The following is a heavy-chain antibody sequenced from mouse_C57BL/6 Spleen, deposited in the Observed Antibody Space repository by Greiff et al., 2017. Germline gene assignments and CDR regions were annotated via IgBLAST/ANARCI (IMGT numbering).Heavy chain of an antibody. Sequence: EVQLQQSGPGLVKPSQSLSLTCSVTGYSITSGYYWNWIRQFPGNKLEWMGYISYDGSNNYNPYLKNRISITRDTSKNQFFLTLNSVTTEDTATYDCARGGYYDYPYDMDYWGQGTSVTVSS. V-gene: IGHV3-6*01. CDR3: ARGGYYDYPYDMDY. D-gene: IGHD2-4*01. CDR2: ISYDGSN. CDR1: GYSITSGYY. J-gene: IGHJ4*01.